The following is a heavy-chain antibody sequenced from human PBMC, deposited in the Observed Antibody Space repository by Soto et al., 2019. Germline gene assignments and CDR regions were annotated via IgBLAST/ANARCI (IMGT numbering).Heavy chain of an antibody. CDR1: GGSISGYY. J-gene: IGHJ1*01. Sequence: QVQLQESGPGLVKPSETLSLTCSVSGGSISGYYWTWIRQPPGKGLEWIGYIYYSGTTNYNPSLKSRITISVDTSNKQFSLNLNSVTAADTAVYYCARGYELVQHWGQGTLVTVSS. V-gene: IGHV4-59*01. D-gene: IGHD3-3*01. CDR2: IYYSGTT. CDR3: ARGYELVQH.